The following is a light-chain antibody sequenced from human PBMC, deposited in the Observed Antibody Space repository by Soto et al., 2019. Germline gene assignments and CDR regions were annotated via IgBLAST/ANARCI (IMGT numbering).Light chain of an antibody. CDR1: QSIRTF. Sequence: EIVLTQSPATLSLSPGERATLSCRASQSIRTFLAWYQHRPGQAPRLLIYDASDRATGIPARFSGSGSGTDFTLTISSLEPEDSAFYYCQQRDNWPQPFGQGTKVEIK. CDR2: DAS. V-gene: IGKV3-11*01. CDR3: QQRDNWPQP. J-gene: IGKJ1*01.